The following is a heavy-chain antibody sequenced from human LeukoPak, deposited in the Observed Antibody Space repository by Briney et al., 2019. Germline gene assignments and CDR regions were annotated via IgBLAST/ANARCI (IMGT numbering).Heavy chain of an antibody. Sequence: GESLKISCKSSGYSFTTFWIGWVRQMPGKGLEWMGIIYPGDSDTIYSPSFQGQVTISADKSITTAYLQWNSLKASDTAVYYCVRHHPKYSGSRRGVFDYWGQGSLVTVSS. CDR1: GYSFTTFW. V-gene: IGHV5-51*01. J-gene: IGHJ4*02. CDR3: VRHHPKYSGSRRGVFDY. CDR2: IYPGDSDT. D-gene: IGHD1-26*01.